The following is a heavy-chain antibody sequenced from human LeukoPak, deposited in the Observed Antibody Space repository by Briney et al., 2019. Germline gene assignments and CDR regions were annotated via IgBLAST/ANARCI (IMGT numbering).Heavy chain of an antibody. D-gene: IGHD4-17*01. Sequence: GGSLRLSCAASGFTFSNYSLTWVRQAPGRGLEGVSGLSGNGGSTSYADSVQGRFTISRDNSKNTLYLQMNSLRAEDTAVYYCAKDQYGDYQRVSDYWGQGTLVTVSS. J-gene: IGHJ4*02. V-gene: IGHV3-23*01. CDR1: GFTFSNYS. CDR3: AKDQYGDYQRVSDY. CDR2: LSGNGGST.